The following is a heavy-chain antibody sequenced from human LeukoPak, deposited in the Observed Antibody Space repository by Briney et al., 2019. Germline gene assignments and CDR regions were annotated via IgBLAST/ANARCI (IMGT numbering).Heavy chain of an antibody. J-gene: IGHJ4*02. V-gene: IGHV4-39*07. Sequence: SETLSLTCTVSGGSISSSSYYWGWSRQPPGKGLEWIGSIYYSGSTYYNPSLKSRVTISVDTSKNQFSLKLSSVTAADTAVYYCARDEAGYYFDYWGQGTLVTVSS. D-gene: IGHD6-13*01. CDR3: ARDEAGYYFDY. CDR1: GGSISSSSYY. CDR2: IYYSGST.